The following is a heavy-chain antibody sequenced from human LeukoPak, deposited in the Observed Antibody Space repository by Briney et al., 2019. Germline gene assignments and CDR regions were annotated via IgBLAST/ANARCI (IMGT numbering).Heavy chain of an antibody. CDR1: GFTFSSYA. CDR2: ISGSGGST. J-gene: IGHJ4*02. V-gene: IGHV3-23*01. Sequence: GGSLRLSCAASGFTFSSYAMSWVRQAPGKGLEWVSAISGSGGSTYYADSVKGRFTVSRHNSNNTLYLQMNSLRAEDTAVYYCTRGPKALPFDYWGQGTLVTVSS. CDR3: TRGPKALPFDY.